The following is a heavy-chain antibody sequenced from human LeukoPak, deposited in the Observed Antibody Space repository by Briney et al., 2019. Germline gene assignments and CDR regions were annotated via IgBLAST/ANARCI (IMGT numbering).Heavy chain of an antibody. CDR3: ARGGSTLHSAGGHDIEFYYYYYMDV. J-gene: IGHJ6*03. D-gene: IGHD3-9*01. CDR2: IYYSGST. Sequence: SETLSLTCTVSGGSISSSSYYWGWIRQPPGKGLEWIGSIYYSGSTYYNPSLKSRVTISVDTSKNQFSLKLYSVTAADTAVYYCARGGSTLHSAGGHDIEFYYYYYMDVWGKGTTVTISS. CDR1: GGSISSSSYY. V-gene: IGHV4-39*07.